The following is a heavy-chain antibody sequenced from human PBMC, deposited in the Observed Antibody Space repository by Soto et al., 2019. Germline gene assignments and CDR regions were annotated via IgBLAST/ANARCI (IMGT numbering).Heavy chain of an antibody. CDR1: GYIFVNYG. CDR2: ISPYTGNT. Sequence: QVQLVQSGDEVKKPGASVKVSCKASGYIFVNYGIAWVRQAPGQGLEWMGWISPYTGNTHSATKVQGRLTMTTDTSTSTAYMDLGRLTSDDTAVYYCVMVDNYVTPTPQHVWGQGTTVTVSS. J-gene: IGHJ6*02. CDR3: VMVDNYVTPTPQHV. D-gene: IGHD3-16*01. V-gene: IGHV1-18*01.